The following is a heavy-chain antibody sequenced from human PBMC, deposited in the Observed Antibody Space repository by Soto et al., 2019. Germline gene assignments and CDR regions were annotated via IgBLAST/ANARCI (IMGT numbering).Heavy chain of an antibody. Sequence: VRLQESGPGLVEPSETLSLTCSVSGDSINNYYWSWIRQPARKGLEWIGRIYSSGSANYNPSLKTRGTMSVDTSKSQVFLSVTSVTAADTAVYFCARGGTRSADLRTYWGQGIQVIVPS. CDR2: IYSSGSA. V-gene: IGHV4-4*07. J-gene: IGHJ4*02. D-gene: IGHD2-2*01. CDR3: ARGGTRSADLRTY. CDR1: GDSINNYY.